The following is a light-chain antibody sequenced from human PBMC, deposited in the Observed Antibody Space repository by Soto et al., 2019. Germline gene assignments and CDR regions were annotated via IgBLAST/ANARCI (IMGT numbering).Light chain of an antibody. J-gene: IGKJ1*01. CDR2: DAS. CDR1: QSITIW. V-gene: IGKV1-5*01. Sequence: DIQMTQSPSTLSASVGDRVTITCRASQSITIWLAWYQQKPGTAPKLLIFDASSLESGVPSRFSGSGSGTELTLTISSLQPDDFATYYCQHYNSYSWTFGQGTKVEIK. CDR3: QHYNSYSWT.